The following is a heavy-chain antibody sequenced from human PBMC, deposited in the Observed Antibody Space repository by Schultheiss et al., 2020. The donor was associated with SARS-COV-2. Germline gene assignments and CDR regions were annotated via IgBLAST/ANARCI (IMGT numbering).Heavy chain of an antibody. CDR2: IKSKTDGGTT. D-gene: IGHD1-26*01. Sequence: GGSLRLSCAASGFTFSNAWMSWVRQAPGKGLEWVGRIKSKTDGGTTDYAAPVKGRFTISRDDSKNTLYLQMNSLKTEDTAVYYCARDFIGSYFDYWGQGTLVTVSS. J-gene: IGHJ4*02. CDR1: GFTFSNAW. V-gene: IGHV3-15*01. CDR3: ARDFIGSYFDY.